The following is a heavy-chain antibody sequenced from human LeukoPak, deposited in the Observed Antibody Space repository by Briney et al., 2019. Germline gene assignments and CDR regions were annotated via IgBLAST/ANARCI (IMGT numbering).Heavy chain of an antibody. CDR1: GFTFSSYG. CDR3: AKDRCSNGIGCYYYYMDV. CDR2: IQNDGSNE. D-gene: IGHD2-8*01. V-gene: IGHV3-30*02. J-gene: IGHJ6*03. Sequence: GGSLRLSCAASGFTFSSYGMHWVRQAPGKGLEWVAYIQNDGSNEQYADSVKGRFSISRDNSKNILYLQMNSLRAEDTAVYYCAKDRCSNGIGCYYYYMDVWGKGTTVTISS.